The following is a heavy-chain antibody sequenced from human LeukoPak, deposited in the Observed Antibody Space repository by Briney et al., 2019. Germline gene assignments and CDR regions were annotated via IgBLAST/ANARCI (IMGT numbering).Heavy chain of an antibody. CDR3: ARGYYDSSGYYPHGMDA. V-gene: IGHV1-69*13. J-gene: IGHJ6*02. D-gene: IGHD3-22*01. Sequence: ASVKVSCKTSGYTFTGYSMNWVRQAPGQGLEWMGGIIPIFGTANYAQKFQGRVTITADESTSTAYMELSSLRSEDTAVYYCARGYYDSSGYYPHGMDAWGQGTTVTVSS. CDR2: IIPIFGTA. CDR1: GYTFTGYS.